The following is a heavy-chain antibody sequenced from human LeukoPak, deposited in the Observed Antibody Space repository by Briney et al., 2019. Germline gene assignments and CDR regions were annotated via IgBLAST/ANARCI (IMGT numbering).Heavy chain of an antibody. CDR3: AKDTSKALVVPGLADY. CDR2: ISYDGSNK. D-gene: IGHD2-2*01. Sequence: GGSLRLSCAASGFTFSSYGMHWVRQAPGKGLEWVAVISYDGSNKYYADSVKGRFTISRDNSKNTLYLQMNSVRAEETAVYYCAKDTSKALVVPGLADYWGQGTLVTVSS. J-gene: IGHJ4*02. CDR1: GFTFSSYG. V-gene: IGHV3-30*18.